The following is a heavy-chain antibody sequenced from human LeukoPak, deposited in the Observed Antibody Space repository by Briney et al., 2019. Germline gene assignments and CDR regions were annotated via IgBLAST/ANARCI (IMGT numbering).Heavy chain of an antibody. Sequence: SETLALTCTVSGGSVSSGDYYWSWIRQPPGKGLEWIGYIYYSGSTNYNPSLKSRVTISVDTSKNQFSLKLSSVTAADTAVYYCARDRSVVRAIGYWGQGTLVTVSS. J-gene: IGHJ4*02. D-gene: IGHD2-21*01. CDR1: GGSVSSGDYY. CDR3: ARDRSVVRAIGY. CDR2: IYYSGST. V-gene: IGHV4-61*08.